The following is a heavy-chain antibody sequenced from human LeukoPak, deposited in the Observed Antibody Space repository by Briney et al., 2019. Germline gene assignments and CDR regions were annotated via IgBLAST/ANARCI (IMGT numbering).Heavy chain of an antibody. D-gene: IGHD2/OR15-2a*01. V-gene: IGHV3-23*01. CDR1: GFTFSSSA. J-gene: IGHJ4*02. CDR3: AKDSAKKYDDY. CDR2: ISGSDGST. Sequence: GGSLRLSCAASGFTFSSSAMSWVRLAPGKGLEWVSGISGSDGSTYYADSVKGRFTISRDNSKNSLFLQMNSLRAEDTAVYYCAKDSAKKYDDYWGQGTLVTVSS.